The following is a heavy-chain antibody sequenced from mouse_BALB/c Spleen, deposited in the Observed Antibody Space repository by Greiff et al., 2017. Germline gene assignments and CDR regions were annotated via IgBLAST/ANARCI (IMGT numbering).Heavy chain of an antibody. Sequence: EVQGVESGGGLVQPGGSRKLSCAASGFTFSSFGMHWVRQAPEKGLEWVAYISSGSSTIYYADTVKGRFTISRDNPKNTLFLQMTSLRSEDTAMYYCARERFAYWGQGTLVTVSA. CDR1: GFTFSSFG. CDR3: ARERFAY. V-gene: IGHV5-17*02. CDR2: ISSGSSTI. J-gene: IGHJ3*01.